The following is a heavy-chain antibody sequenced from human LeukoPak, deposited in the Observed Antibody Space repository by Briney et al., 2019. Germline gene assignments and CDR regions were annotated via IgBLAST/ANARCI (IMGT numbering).Heavy chain of an antibody. CDR2: INSDGSST. CDR3: ARVGTTTWY. Sequence: GGSQTLSCLASGFTFNSYWMHWVRQAPGKGLVWVSRINSDGSSTNYADSVKGRFTISRDNAKNTLYLQVNSLRAEDTAVYYCARVGTTTWYWGQGTLGTVSS. D-gene: IGHD1-7*01. CDR1: GFTFNSYW. J-gene: IGHJ4*02. V-gene: IGHV3-74*01.